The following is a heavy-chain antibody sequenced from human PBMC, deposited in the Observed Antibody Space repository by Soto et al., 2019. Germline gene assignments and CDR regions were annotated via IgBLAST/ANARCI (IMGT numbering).Heavy chain of an antibody. D-gene: IGHD3-22*01. CDR1: CYTFTSYG. Sequence: SVEVSFKASCYTFTSYGISWVREAPGQGLEWMGWISAYNGNTNYAQKLQGRVTMTTDTSTSTAYMELRSLRSDDTAVYYCARGAYYYDSSGYPLPSDYWGQGTLVTVSS. CDR3: ARGAYYYDSSGYPLPSDY. V-gene: IGHV1-18*01. CDR2: ISAYNGNT. J-gene: IGHJ4*02.